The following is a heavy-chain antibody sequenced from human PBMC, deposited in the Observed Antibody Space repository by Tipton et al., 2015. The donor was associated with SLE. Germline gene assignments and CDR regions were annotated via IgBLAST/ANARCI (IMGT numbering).Heavy chain of an antibody. J-gene: IGHJ6*02. CDR3: AGLYYGSGRMDV. V-gene: IGHV3-30*03. Sequence: SLRLACAAYGFSFSNYVMHWVRQAPGKGLEWVAVMSYDGRNKYHTDSEQGRFSISRDNSGNTLYLQMNSLRAEDTAVYYCAGLYYGSGRMDVWGQGTTVTVSS. CDR2: MSYDGRNK. D-gene: IGHD3-10*01. CDR1: GFSFSNYV.